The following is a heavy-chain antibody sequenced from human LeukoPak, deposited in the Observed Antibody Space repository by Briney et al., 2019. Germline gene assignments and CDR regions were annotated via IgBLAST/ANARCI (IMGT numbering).Heavy chain of an antibody. J-gene: IGHJ4*02. CDR1: GGSISSYY. Sequence: SETLSLTCTVSGGSISSYYWSWIRQPAGKGLEWIGRIYTSGSTNYNPSLKSRVTMSVDTSKNQFYLKLSSVTAADTAVYYCARDRGTTVTTETDYWGQGTLVTVSS. V-gene: IGHV4-4*07. D-gene: IGHD4-17*01. CDR3: ARDRGTTVTTETDY. CDR2: IYTSGST.